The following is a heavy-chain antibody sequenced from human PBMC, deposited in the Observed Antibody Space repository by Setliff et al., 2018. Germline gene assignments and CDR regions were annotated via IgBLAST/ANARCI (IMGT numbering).Heavy chain of an antibody. CDR3: ARVEIAAAGTIFDY. CDR2: IYSGGST. CDR1: GFTVSSNY. V-gene: IGHV3-66*02. Sequence: PGASLKISCAASGFTVSSNYMSWVRQAPGKGLEWVSVIYSGGSTYYADSVKGRFTISRDNSKNTLYLQMNSLRAEDTAVYYCARVEIAAAGTIFDYWGQGTLVTVSS. J-gene: IGHJ4*02. D-gene: IGHD6-13*01.